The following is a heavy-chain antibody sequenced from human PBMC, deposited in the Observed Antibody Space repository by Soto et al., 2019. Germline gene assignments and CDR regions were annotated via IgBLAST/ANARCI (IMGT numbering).Heavy chain of an antibody. CDR3: ARGSFMITFGGVIVDYGMDV. J-gene: IGHJ6*02. CDR2: IYYSGST. CDR1: GGSISSGDYY. Sequence: QVQLQESGPGLVKPSQTLSLTCTVSGGSISSGDYYWSWIRQPPGKGLEWIGYIYYSGSTYYNPSLKSRVTISVDTSKNQFSLKLSSVTAADTAVYYCARGSFMITFGGVIVDYGMDVWGQGTTVTVSS. V-gene: IGHV4-30-4*01. D-gene: IGHD3-16*02.